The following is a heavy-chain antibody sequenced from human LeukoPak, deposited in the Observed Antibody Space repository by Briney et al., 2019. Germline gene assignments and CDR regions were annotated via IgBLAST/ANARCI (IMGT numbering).Heavy chain of an antibody. Sequence: ASVKVSCKASGYTFTSYGISWVRQAPGQGLEWMGWISAYNGNTNYAQKLQGRVTMTTDTSTSTAYMELRGLRSDDTAVYYCAKDSSGYPLDYWGQGTLVTVSS. D-gene: IGHD3-22*01. CDR2: ISAYNGNT. CDR1: GYTFTSYG. CDR3: AKDSSGYPLDY. J-gene: IGHJ4*02. V-gene: IGHV1-18*01.